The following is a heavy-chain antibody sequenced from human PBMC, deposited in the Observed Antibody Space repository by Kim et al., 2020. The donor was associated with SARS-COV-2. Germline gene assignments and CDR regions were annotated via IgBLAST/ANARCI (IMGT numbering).Heavy chain of an antibody. CDR2: IKYDGSVT. Sequence: GGSLRLSCAASGFTFGSYWMLWVRQAPGKGLVWVSRIKYDGSVTSYADSVKGRFTISRDNAKNTVYLQMNSLRAEDTAMYFCARDFQAAGDYWGQGTLVT. CDR1: GFTFGSYW. D-gene: IGHD2-15*01. J-gene: IGHJ4*02. V-gene: IGHV3-74*01. CDR3: ARDFQAAGDY.